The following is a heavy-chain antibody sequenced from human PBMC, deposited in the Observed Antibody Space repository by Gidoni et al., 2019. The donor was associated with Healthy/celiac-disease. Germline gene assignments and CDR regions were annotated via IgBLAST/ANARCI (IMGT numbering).Heavy chain of an antibody. Sequence: EVQLVESGGGWVQPGGSLSLSCAASGFTLSSYEMTWVRQAPGKGLEWVAYISSSGSTIYYADSVKGRFTISRDNAKNSLYLQMNSLRAEDTAVYYCARARCPGYSSGCHDAFDIWGQGTMVTVSS. D-gene: IGHD6-19*01. J-gene: IGHJ3*02. V-gene: IGHV3-48*03. CDR2: ISSSGSTI. CDR1: GFTLSSYE. CDR3: ARARCPGYSSGCHDAFDI.